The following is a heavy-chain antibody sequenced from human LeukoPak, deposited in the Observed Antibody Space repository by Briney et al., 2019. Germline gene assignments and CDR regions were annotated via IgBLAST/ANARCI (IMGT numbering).Heavy chain of an antibody. CDR3: ARGRGGDMVYMAIDI. Sequence: GSSVNVSCKASVGTFSIYAISWVRQAPGQGLEWMGISMPTLGIANYAPKFQGSVTIPADKSTSRVYMELSSLRSEDTAVYSCARGRGGDMVYMAIDIWGQGKTVTVSS. CDR1: VGTFSIYA. V-gene: IGHV1-69*04. CDR2: SMPTLGIA. D-gene: IGHD3-10*01. J-gene: IGHJ3*02.